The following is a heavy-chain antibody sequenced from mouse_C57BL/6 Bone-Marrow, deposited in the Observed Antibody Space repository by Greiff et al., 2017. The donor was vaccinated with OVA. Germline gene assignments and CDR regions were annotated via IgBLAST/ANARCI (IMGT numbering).Heavy chain of an antibody. Sequence: QVQLQQSGAELVKPGASVKMSCKASGYTFTTYPIEWMKQNHGKSLEWIGNFHPYNDDTKYNEKFKGKATLTVEKSSSTVYLELSRLTSDDSAVYYCARRLGYYGSSSYYFDYWGQGTTLTVSS. J-gene: IGHJ2*01. D-gene: IGHD1-1*01. CDR2: FHPYNDDT. CDR1: GYTFTTYP. V-gene: IGHV1-47*01. CDR3: ARRLGYYGSSSYYFDY.